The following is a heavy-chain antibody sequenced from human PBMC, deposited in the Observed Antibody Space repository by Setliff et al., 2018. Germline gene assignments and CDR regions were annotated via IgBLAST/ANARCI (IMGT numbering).Heavy chain of an antibody. CDR3: ARTVRSGSYHYYYMDV. J-gene: IGHJ6*03. Sequence: SGPTLANPTQTLTLTCTFSGFSISTSGMCVSWIRQSPGKALEWLARIDWDDDKYYSTSLKTRLTISKDTSKNQVVLTMTNMDSVDTATYYCARTVRSGSYHYYYMDVWGKGTTVTVSS. CDR2: IDWDDDK. D-gene: IGHD1-26*01. V-gene: IGHV2-70*11. CDR1: GFSISTSGMC.